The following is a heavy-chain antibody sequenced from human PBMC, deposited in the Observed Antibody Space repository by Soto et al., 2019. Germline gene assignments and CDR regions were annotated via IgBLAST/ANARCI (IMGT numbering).Heavy chain of an antibody. V-gene: IGHV1-2*02. D-gene: IGHD4-4*01. J-gene: IGHJ4*02. Sequence: ASVKVSCKASGYTFTGYYMHWVRQAPGQGLEWMGWINPNSGGTNYAQKFQGRVTMTRDTSISTAYMELSRLRSDDTAVYYCARARKMTTVPYNFDYWGQGTLVTVSS. CDR2: INPNSGGT. CDR3: ARARKMTTVPYNFDY. CDR1: GYTFTGYY.